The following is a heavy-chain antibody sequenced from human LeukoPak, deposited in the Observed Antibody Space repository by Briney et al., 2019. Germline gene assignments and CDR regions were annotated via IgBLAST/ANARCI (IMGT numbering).Heavy chain of an antibody. D-gene: IGHD3-22*01. CDR2: IYPGDSDT. CDR1: GYIFTTYW. J-gene: IGHJ4*02. Sequence: PGESLRFSCAGSGYIFTTYWIGWVRQRPGKGLEWIGIIYPGDSDTRYSPSFQGQVTISAAKSINTAYLQLSSLKASDTAMYFCARGVHYYDNSGYYVYWGQGTLVTVSS. V-gene: IGHV5-51*01. CDR3: ARGVHYYDNSGYYVY.